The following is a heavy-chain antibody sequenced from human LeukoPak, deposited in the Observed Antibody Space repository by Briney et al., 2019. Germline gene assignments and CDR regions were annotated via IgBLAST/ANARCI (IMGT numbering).Heavy chain of an antibody. CDR2: IYTSGST. V-gene: IGHV4-61*02. J-gene: IGHJ5*02. CDR1: GGSISSGSYY. D-gene: IGHD2-2*02. Sequence: SETLSLTCTVSGGSISSGSYYWSWIRQPAGKGLEWIGRIYTSGSTNYNPSLKSRVTISVDTSKNQFSLKLSSVTAADTAVYYCARVIRGDCSSTSCYTRSKGYNWFDPWGQGTLVTVSS. CDR3: ARVIRGDCSSTSCYTRSKGYNWFDP.